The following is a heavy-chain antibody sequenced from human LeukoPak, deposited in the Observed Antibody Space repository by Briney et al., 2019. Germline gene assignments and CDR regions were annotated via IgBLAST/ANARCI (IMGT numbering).Heavy chain of an antibody. V-gene: IGHV3-43D*03. CDR2: ISWDGGST. CDR3: AKTAFSGSDYDYYMDV. Sequence: GGSLRLSCAASGFNFDDYAMHWVRQAPGKGLEWVSLISWDGGSTYYADSVKGRFTISRDNSKNSLYLQMNSLRAEDTALYYCAKTAFSGSDYDYYMDVWGKGTTVTVSS. J-gene: IGHJ6*03. CDR1: GFNFDDYA. D-gene: IGHD2-8*02.